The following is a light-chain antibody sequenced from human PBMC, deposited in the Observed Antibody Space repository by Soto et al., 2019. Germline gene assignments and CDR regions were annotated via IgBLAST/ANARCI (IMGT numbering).Light chain of an antibody. V-gene: IGKV1-5*01. CDR2: DAS. CDR3: QQYNSYSWA. Sequence: DIQMTQSPSTLSGSVGDRVTITCRASQSISSWLAWYQQKPGKAPKILIYDASSFQSGVPSRFSGSGSETELTLTISSLQPDDFETYYCQQYNSYSWAFGQGTKVDIK. CDR1: QSISSW. J-gene: IGKJ1*01.